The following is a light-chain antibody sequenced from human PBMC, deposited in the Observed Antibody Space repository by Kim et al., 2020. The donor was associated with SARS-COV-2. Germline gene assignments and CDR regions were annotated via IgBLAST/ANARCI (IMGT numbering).Light chain of an antibody. CDR3: HQYGSSPRA. V-gene: IGKV3-20*01. CDR1: QSVSSSY. J-gene: IGKJ5*01. CDR2: GAS. Sequence: EIVLTQSPGTLSLSPGERATLSCRASQSVSSSYLAWYQQKPGQAPRFLIYGASSRATGIPDRFSGSGSGTDFTLTISRLEPEDFAVYYCHQYGSSPRAFGQGTRLEIK.